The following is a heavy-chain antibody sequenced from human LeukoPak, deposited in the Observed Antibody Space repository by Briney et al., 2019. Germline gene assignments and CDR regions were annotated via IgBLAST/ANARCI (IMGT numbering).Heavy chain of an antibody. D-gene: IGHD6-13*01. CDR1: GFTFSNYA. CDR3: AKGDGGSSSWYDFYFYGVDV. Sequence: GGSLRLSCVVSGFTFSNYAMHWVRQAPGKGLEWVAVISNDGSKRHYADAVKGRLSISRGNSKNALSLQFNSLRGDDTAVYYCAKGDGGSSSWYDFYFYGVDVWGKGTAVTVSS. J-gene: IGHJ6*04. CDR2: ISNDGSKR. V-gene: IGHV3-30*18.